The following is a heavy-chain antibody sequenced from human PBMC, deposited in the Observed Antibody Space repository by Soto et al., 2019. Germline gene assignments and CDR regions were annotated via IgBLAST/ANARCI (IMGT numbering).Heavy chain of an antibody. J-gene: IGHJ4*02. CDR3: AREAYYHSSGYYGYFDY. V-gene: IGHV1-18*04. D-gene: IGHD3-22*01. CDR1: GYTFTSYG. Sequence: QVQLVQSGAEEKKPGASVKVSCNASGYTFTSYGISWVRQAPGQGLEWMGWISAYNGNTNYAQKLQGRVTMTTDTSTSTAYMELRSLRSDDTAVYYCAREAYYHSSGYYGYFDYWGQGTLVTVSS. CDR2: ISAYNGNT.